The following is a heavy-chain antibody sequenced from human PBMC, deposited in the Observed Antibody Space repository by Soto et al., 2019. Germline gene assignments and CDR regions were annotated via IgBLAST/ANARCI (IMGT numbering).Heavy chain of an antibody. V-gene: IGHV4-34*01. Sequence: SETLSLTCVVSGGYFGTYYWNWIRQSPGKGLEWIGEINHTGRNNYNPSLKSRVTMSIDMSKNQFSLKLSSVTAAGTAVYYCARAVGGASDAFDIWGQGTMVTVSS. CDR1: GGYFGTYY. CDR2: INHTGRN. D-gene: IGHD6-19*01. CDR3: ARAVGGASDAFDI. J-gene: IGHJ3*02.